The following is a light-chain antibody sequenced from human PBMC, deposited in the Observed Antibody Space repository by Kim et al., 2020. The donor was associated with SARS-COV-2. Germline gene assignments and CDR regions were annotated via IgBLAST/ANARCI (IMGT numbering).Light chain of an antibody. J-gene: IGLJ2*01. Sequence: GNKVTISCSGSNSNIENNYVCWDQQVPGTAPKLLIYENNRRPSGIPDRFSASKSGTSANLHITGLQTGDEADYFCGTWDTSLSVVTFGGGTQLTVL. CDR1: NSNIENNY. CDR3: GTWDTSLSVVT. CDR2: ENN. V-gene: IGLV1-51*01.